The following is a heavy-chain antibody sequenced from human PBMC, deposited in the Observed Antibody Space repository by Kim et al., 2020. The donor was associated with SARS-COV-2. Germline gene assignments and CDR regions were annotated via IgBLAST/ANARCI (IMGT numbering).Heavy chain of an antibody. Sequence: GGSLRLSCAASGFTFSSYAMHWVRQAPGKGLEWAAVISYDGSNKYYADSVKGRFTISRDNSKNTLYLQMNSLRAEDTAVYYCARPYSGSYYGYFDYWGQGTLVTVSS. V-gene: IGHV3-30-3*01. CDR1: GFTFSSYA. CDR2: ISYDGSNK. D-gene: IGHD1-26*01. J-gene: IGHJ4*02. CDR3: ARPYSGSYYGYFDY.